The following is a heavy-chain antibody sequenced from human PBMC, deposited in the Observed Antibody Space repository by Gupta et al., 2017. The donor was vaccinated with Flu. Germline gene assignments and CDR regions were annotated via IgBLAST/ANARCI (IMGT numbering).Heavy chain of an antibody. CDR2: IYYSGST. V-gene: IGHV4-39*02. D-gene: IGHD1-26*01. J-gene: IGHJ6*02. CDR1: GGSISSSSYY. CDR3: AIEGMWVGDYYYGMDV. Sequence: QLQLQESGPGLVKPSETLSLTCTVSGGSISSSSYYWGWIRQPPGKGLEWIGSIYYSGSTYYNPSLKSRVTISVDTSKNQFSLKLSSVTAADTAVYYCAIEGMWVGDYYYGMDVWGQGTKGTVSS.